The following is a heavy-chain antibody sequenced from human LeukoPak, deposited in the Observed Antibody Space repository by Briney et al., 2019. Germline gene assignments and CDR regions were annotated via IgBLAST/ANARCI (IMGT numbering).Heavy chain of an antibody. J-gene: IGHJ4*02. D-gene: IGHD6-13*01. V-gene: IGHV3-30*18. Sequence: GGSLRLSCAASGFTFSSYGMHWVRQAPGKGLEWVAVISYDGSNKYYADSVKGRFTLSRDNSKNTLYLQMNSLRAEDTAVYYCAKVVPAAGTDYWGQGTLVTVSS. CDR3: AKVVPAAGTDY. CDR2: ISYDGSNK. CDR1: GFTFSSYG.